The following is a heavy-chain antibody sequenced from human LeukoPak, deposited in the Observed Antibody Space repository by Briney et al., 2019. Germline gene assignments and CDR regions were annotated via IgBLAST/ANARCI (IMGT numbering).Heavy chain of an antibody. Sequence: PSETLSLTCTASGGSISSSSYYWGWIRQPPGKGLEWIGSIYYSGSTYYNPSLKSRVTISVDTSKNQFSLKLSSVTAADTAVYYCARSRELYFDYWGQGTLVTVSS. V-gene: IGHV4-39*01. CDR1: GGSISSSSYY. J-gene: IGHJ4*02. D-gene: IGHD3-10*01. CDR2: IYYSGST. CDR3: ARSRELYFDY.